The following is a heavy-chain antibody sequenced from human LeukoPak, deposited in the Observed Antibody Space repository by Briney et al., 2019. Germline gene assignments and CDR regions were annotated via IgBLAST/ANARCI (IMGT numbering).Heavy chain of an antibody. Sequence: GESLKISCKGSGYIFTNYWISWVRQMPGKGLEWMGRIDPSDSYTIYSPSFQGHVTISADKSIRTAYLQWSSLRASDTAIYYCARGERSLDYWGQGTLVTVSS. CDR2: IDPSDSYT. CDR1: GYIFTNYW. D-gene: IGHD3-10*01. J-gene: IGHJ4*02. CDR3: ARGERSLDY. V-gene: IGHV5-10-1*01.